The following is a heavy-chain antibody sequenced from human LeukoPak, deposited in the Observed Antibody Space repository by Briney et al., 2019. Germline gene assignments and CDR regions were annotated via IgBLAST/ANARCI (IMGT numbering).Heavy chain of an antibody. J-gene: IGHJ4*02. CDR3: AKDRQSRDSSSWSATDY. V-gene: IGHV3-23*01. D-gene: IGHD6-13*01. CDR2: ISGSGDYT. CDR1: GFTFSRYA. Sequence: GGSLRVSCAASGFTFSRYAMTWVRQAPGKGLEWVSAISGSGDYTYYADSVKGRFTISRDNSKNTLYLQMNGLRAEDTAIYYGAKDRQSRDSSSWSATDYWGQGTLVTVSS.